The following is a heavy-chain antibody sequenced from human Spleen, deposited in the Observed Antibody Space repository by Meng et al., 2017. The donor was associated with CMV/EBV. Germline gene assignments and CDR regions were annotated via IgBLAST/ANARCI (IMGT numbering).Heavy chain of an antibody. Sequence: SGFTFSSYAMHWVRQAPGKGLEWVAVISYDGSNKYYAASVKGRFTISRDNSKNTLYLQMNSLRAEDTAVYYCARSFGELSPSYYFDYWGQGTLVTVSS. CDR2: ISYDGSNK. D-gene: IGHD3-10*01. J-gene: IGHJ4*02. CDR1: GFTFSSYA. V-gene: IGHV3-30*04. CDR3: ARSFGELSPSYYFDY.